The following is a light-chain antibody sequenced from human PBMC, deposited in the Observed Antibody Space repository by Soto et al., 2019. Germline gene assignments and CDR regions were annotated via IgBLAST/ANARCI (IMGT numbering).Light chain of an antibody. V-gene: IGLV4-69*01. CDR2: LNSDGSH. CDR3: QTWGTGVRV. CDR1: SGHSSYV. Sequence: QLVLTQSPSASASLGASVKLTCTLSSGHSSYVIAWHQQQPEKGPRYLMKLNSDGSHTKGDGIPDRFSGSSSGAERYLTISSLQSEDEADYYCQTWGTGVRVFGGGTKVTVL. J-gene: IGLJ3*02.